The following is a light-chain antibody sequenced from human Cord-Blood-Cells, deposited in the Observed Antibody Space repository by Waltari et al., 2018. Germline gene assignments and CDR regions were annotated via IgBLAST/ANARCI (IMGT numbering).Light chain of an antibody. CDR1: SSDVGGDNY. Sequence: QSALTQPASVSGSPRQSITISCTVTSSDVGGDNYVPWYQQHPGKTPKLMCYDVSNRPSGGSNRFSGSKSGNPASLTISGLQAEDEADYYCSSYTSSSTVVFGGGTKLTVL. CDR3: SSYTSSSTVV. CDR2: DVS. V-gene: IGLV2-14*01. J-gene: IGLJ2*01.